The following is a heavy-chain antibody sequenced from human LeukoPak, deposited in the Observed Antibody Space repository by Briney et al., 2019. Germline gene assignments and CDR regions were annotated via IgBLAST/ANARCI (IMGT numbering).Heavy chain of an antibody. CDR2: ISGNGDYT. Sequence: GGSVRLSCAASGFTFSAYGMSWVHQAPRKGLEWVSAISGNGDYTYYADSVKGQFTISRDNSKNTLFLQMNSLRAEDTAVYYCAKLPQAAGDRYYVEVWGKRTTVTVSS. V-gene: IGHV3-23*01. D-gene: IGHD2-21*02. CDR1: GFTFSAYG. CDR3: AKLPQAAGDRYYVEV. J-gene: IGHJ6*03.